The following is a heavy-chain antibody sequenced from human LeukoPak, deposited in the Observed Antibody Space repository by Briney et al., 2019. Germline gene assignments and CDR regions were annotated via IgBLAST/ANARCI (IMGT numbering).Heavy chain of an antibody. CDR2: IYHSGST. CDR1: GYSISSGYY. Sequence: PSETLSLTCAVSGYSISSGYYWGWIRQPPGKGLEWIGSIYHSGSTYYNPSLKSRVTISVDTSKNQFSLKLSSVTAADTAVYYCARSGYYPFVYWGQGTLVTVSS. D-gene: IGHD3-3*01. V-gene: IGHV4-38-2*01. J-gene: IGHJ4*02. CDR3: ARSGYYPFVY.